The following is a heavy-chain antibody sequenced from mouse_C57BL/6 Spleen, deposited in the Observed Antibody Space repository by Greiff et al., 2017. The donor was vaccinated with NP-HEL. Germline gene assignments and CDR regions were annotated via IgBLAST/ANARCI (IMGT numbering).Heavy chain of an antibody. V-gene: IGHV1-59*01. CDR3: ARTYYSNPRAMDY. Sequence: VQLQQSGAELVRPGTSVKLSCKASGYTFTSYWMHWVKQRPGQCLEWIGVIDPSDSYTNYNQKFKGKATLTVDTSSSTAYMQLSSLTSEDSAVYYCARTYYSNPRAMDYWGQGTSVTVSS. J-gene: IGHJ4*01. D-gene: IGHD2-5*01. CDR1: GYTFTSYW. CDR2: IDPSDSYT.